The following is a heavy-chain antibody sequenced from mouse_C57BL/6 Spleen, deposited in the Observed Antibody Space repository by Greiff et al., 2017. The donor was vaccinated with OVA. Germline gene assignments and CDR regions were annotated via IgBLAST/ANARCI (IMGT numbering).Heavy chain of an antibody. CDR2: ISSGSSTI. Sequence: EVNVVESGGGLVKPGGSLKLSCAASGFTFSDYGMHWVRQAPEKGLEWVAYISSGSSTIYYADTVKGRFTISRDNAKNTLFLQMTSLRSEDTAMYYCARPDDYDDSYAMDYWGQGTSVTVSS. V-gene: IGHV5-17*01. CDR3: ARPDDYDDSYAMDY. D-gene: IGHD2-4*01. J-gene: IGHJ4*01. CDR1: GFTFSDYG.